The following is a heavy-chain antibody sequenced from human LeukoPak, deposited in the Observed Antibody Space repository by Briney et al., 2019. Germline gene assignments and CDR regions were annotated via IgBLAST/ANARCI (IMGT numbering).Heavy chain of an antibody. Sequence: PETLSLTCTVSGGSISSYYWSWIRQPPGKGLEWIGYIYYSGSTNYNPSLKSRVTISVDTSKNQFSLKLSSVTAADTAVYYCARDLWDLGDGMDVWGQGTTVTVSS. CDR3: ARDLWDLGDGMDV. V-gene: IGHV4-59*01. D-gene: IGHD1-26*01. CDR2: IYYSGST. CDR1: GGSISSYY. J-gene: IGHJ6*02.